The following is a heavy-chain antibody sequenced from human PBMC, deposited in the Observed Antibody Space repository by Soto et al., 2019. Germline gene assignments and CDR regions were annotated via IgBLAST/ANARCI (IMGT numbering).Heavy chain of an antibody. J-gene: IGHJ6*02. D-gene: IGHD5-12*01. Sequence: GGSLRLSCAASGFTFSSYGMHWVRQAPGKGLEWVAVISYDGSNKYYADSVKGRFTISRDNSKNTLYLQMNSLRAEDTAVYYCAKDGYNSWYYYGMDVWGQGTTVTVSS. CDR3: AKDGYNSWYYYGMDV. CDR1: GFTFSSYG. CDR2: ISYDGSNK. V-gene: IGHV3-30*18.